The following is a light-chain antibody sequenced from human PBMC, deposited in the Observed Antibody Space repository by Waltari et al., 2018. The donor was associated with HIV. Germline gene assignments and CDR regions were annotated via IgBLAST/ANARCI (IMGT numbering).Light chain of an antibody. CDR2: DNT. V-gene: IGLV1-40*01. CDR1: SSNNGAGFD. J-gene: IGLJ1*01. CDR3: QSFDSSLSGYV. Sequence: QSVLTQPPSVSGAPGQRVPISCTGSSSNNGAGFDVHWYQQLPGPAPKLLIYDNTNRPSGVPDRFSGSRSGSSASLAITGLQAEDEADYYCQSFDSSLSGYVFGTGTKVTVL.